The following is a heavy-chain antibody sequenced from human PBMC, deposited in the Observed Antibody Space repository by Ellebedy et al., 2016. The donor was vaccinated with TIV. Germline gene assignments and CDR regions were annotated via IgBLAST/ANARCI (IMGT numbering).Heavy chain of an antibody. CDR2: ISYDGKSE. Sequence: GESLKISCAASGLTLSRFTIHWVRQAPGKGLEWVAAISYDGKSEYYADSVKGRLTVSRDNSKNTVSLHMNSLRPEDSALYYCARGHTSGWYLIDYWGQGTLVTVSA. CDR3: ARGHTSGWYLIDY. CDR1: GLTLSRFT. J-gene: IGHJ4*02. D-gene: IGHD6-19*01. V-gene: IGHV3-30*04.